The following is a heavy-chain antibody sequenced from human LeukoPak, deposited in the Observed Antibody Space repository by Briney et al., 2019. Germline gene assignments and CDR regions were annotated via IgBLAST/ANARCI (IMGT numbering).Heavy chain of an antibody. Sequence: PGGSLRLSCAASGFTFSSYAMSWVRQAPGKGLEWVSAISGSGGSTYYADSVKGRFTISRDNSKNTLYLQINSLRAEDTAVYFCARRTNSWPNFDSWGQGTLVTVSS. D-gene: IGHD6-13*01. CDR3: ARRTNSWPNFDS. CDR1: GFTFSSYA. J-gene: IGHJ4*02. CDR2: ISGSGGST. V-gene: IGHV3-23*01.